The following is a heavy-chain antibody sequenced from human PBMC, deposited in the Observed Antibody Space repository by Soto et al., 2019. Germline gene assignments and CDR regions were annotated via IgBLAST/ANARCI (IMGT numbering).Heavy chain of an antibody. J-gene: IGHJ4*02. V-gene: IGHV4-31*03. D-gene: IGHD3-22*01. CDR1: GGSISSGDYY. Sequence: QVQLQESGPGLVKPSQTLSLTCTVSGGSISSGDYYWSWIRQHPGKGLEWIGYIYYSGSTHYSSSLKRRVTMSIETSKNQFPLKLASVTAADTAVDYCAILSEIESSGYYLDYWGQGTLVTVAA. CDR3: AILSEIESSGYYLDY. CDR2: IYYSGST.